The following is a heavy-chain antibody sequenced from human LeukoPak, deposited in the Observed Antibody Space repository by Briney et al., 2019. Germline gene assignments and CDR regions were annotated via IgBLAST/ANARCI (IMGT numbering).Heavy chain of an antibody. J-gene: IGHJ4*02. CDR3: ARMGSTVTTWDFDY. V-gene: IGHV4-59*08. CDR1: GGSISSYY. Sequence: SETLSLTCTVSGGSISSYYWSWIRQPPGKGLGWIGYIYYSGSTNYNPSLKGRVTISVDTSKNQFSLKLSSVTAADTAVYYCARMGSTVTTWDFDYWGQGTLVTVSS. D-gene: IGHD4-17*01. CDR2: IYYSGST.